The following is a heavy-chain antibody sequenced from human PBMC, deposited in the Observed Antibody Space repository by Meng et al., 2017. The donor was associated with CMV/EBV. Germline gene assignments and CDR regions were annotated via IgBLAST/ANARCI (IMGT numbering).Heavy chain of an antibody. CDR2: INPNSGGT. Sequence: ASVKVSCKASGYTFTGYYMHWVRQAPGQGLEWMGWINPNSGGTNYAQKFQGRVTMTRDTSISTAYMGLSRLRSDDTAVYYCESGRCSYCSSTSCSGVRYYYYGMDVWGQGTTVTVSS. CDR1: GYTFTGYY. V-gene: IGHV1-2*02. D-gene: IGHD2-2*01. CDR3: ESGRCSYCSSTSCSGVRYYYYGMDV. J-gene: IGHJ6*02.